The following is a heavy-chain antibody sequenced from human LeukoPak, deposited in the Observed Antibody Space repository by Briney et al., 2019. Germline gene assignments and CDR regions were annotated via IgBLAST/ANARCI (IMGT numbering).Heavy chain of an antibody. CDR3: AKRGYCSGGSCAYYYYYGLDV. Sequence: GGSLSLSCAASGFTFSNYALSWVRQAPGQGLEWVSGISGSGGSTYYTDSVRGRFTISRDNSKNTLYLQMNSLRAEDTAVYYCAKRGYCSGGSCAYYYYYGLDVWGQGTTVTVSS. CDR1: GFTFSNYA. V-gene: IGHV3-23*01. J-gene: IGHJ6*02. CDR2: ISGSGGST. D-gene: IGHD2-15*01.